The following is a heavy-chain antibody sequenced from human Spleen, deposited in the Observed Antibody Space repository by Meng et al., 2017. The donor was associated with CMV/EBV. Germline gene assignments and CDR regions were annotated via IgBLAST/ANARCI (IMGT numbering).Heavy chain of an antibody. V-gene: IGHV4-34*01. CDR2: INHSGST. CDR1: GGSFSGYY. J-gene: IGHJ6*02. D-gene: IGHD3-10*01. CDR3: ARLRGFNYHGMDV. Sequence: GSLRLSCAVYGGSFSGYYWSWIRQPPGKGLEWVGEINHSGSTNYNPSLKRRVTISVDTSKRQFSLKLSSVTAADTAVYYCARLRGFNYHGMDVWGQGTTVTVSS.